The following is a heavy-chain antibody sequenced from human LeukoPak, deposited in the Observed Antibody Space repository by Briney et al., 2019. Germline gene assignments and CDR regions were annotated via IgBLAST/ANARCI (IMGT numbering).Heavy chain of an antibody. J-gene: IGHJ4*02. Sequence: PSETLSLTCAVYVGSFSVYYWSWIRQPPGKGLEWIWEVNHRESTNYNPSLKSRATISVDPSKNQFSLKLSSVTPADTAVYYCARGPLSRPAGFLSRMGSRFDSWGQGTLVTVSS. CDR3: ARGPLSRPAGFLSRMGSRFDS. CDR1: VGSFSVYY. CDR2: VNHREST. D-gene: IGHD1-26*01. V-gene: IGHV4-34*01.